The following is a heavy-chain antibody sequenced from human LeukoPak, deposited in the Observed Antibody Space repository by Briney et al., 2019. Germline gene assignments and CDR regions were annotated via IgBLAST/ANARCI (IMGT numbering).Heavy chain of an antibody. CDR2: INHSGST. CDR1: FNDSY. J-gene: IGHJ5*02. V-gene: IGHV4-34*01. Sequence: FNDSYMSWIRQPPGQGLEWIGEINHSGSTNYNPSLKSRVTISVDTSKNQFPLKLSSVTAADTAVYYCARGARTPSGYGARTAGRAHWSDPWGQGTLVTVSS. D-gene: IGHD5-12*01. CDR3: ARGARTPSGYGARTAGRAHWSDP.